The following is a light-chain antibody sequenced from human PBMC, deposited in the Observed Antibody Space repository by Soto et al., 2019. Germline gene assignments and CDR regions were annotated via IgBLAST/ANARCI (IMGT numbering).Light chain of an antibody. CDR1: SSDVGGYNY. CDR3: SSYTSSSTFVV. V-gene: IGLV2-14*01. Sequence: QSALTQPASVSGSPGQSITISCTGTSSDVGGYNYVSWYQQHPGKAPKLMIYDVSNRPSGVSNRFSGSKSGNTASLTISGLQAEDVADYYCSSYTSSSTFVVFGGGTNVTVL. CDR2: DVS. J-gene: IGLJ2*01.